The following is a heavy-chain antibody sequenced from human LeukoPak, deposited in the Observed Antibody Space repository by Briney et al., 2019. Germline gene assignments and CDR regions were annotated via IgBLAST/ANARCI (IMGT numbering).Heavy chain of an antibody. Sequence: GGSLRLSCAASGFTFSSYWMNWVRQAPGKGLEWVSSISSSSSYIYYADSMKGRFTISRDNAKNSLFLQMNSLRAEDTAVYYCAKDKFHSGSYPGPLDYWGQGTLVTVSS. D-gene: IGHD1-26*01. CDR1: GFTFSSYW. CDR3: AKDKFHSGSYPGPLDY. J-gene: IGHJ4*02. CDR2: ISSSSSYI. V-gene: IGHV3-21*04.